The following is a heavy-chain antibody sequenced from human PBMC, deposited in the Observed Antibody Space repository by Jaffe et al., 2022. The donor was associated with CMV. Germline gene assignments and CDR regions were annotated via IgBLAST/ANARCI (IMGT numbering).Heavy chain of an antibody. CDR3: TRDSDYSTFLYYFDY. J-gene: IGHJ4*02. D-gene: IGHD4-4*01. V-gene: IGHV3-49*04. CDR2: IRNKLYGGTT. CDR1: GFTFGDYA. Sequence: EVQLVESGGGLVQPGQSLRLSCMTSGFTFGDYAMSWVRQAPGRGPEWVGFIRNKLYGGTTEYVASVKGRFTISRDDSKSIAYLQMNSLKTEDTAVYYCTRDSDYSTFLYYFDYWGQGTLVTVSS.